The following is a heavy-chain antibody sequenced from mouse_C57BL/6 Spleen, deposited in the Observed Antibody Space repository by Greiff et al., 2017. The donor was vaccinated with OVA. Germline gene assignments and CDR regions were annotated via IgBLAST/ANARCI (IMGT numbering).Heavy chain of an antibody. Sequence: EVNVVESGAELVKPGASVKLSCTASGFNIKDYYMHWVKQRTEQGLEWIGRIDPEDGETKYAPKFQGKATITADTSSNTAYLQLSSLTSEDTAVYYCAGGLRRGAWFADWGQGTLVTVSA. CDR1: GFNIKDYY. CDR3: AGGLRRGAWFAD. J-gene: IGHJ3*01. CDR2: IDPEDGET. V-gene: IGHV14-2*01. D-gene: IGHD2-4*01.